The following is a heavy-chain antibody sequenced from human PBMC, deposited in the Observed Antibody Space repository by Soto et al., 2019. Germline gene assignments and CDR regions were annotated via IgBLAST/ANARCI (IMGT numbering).Heavy chain of an antibody. CDR2: INAGNGNT. D-gene: IGHD3-22*01. J-gene: IGHJ4*02. V-gene: IGHV1-3*01. Sequence: ASVKVSCKASGYTFTSYAMHWVRQAPGQRLEWMGWINAGNGNTKYSQKFQGRVTITRDTSASTAYMELSSLRSEDTAVYYCARDPLYYYDSSGPMGDFDYWGQGTLVTVS. CDR3: ARDPLYYYDSSGPMGDFDY. CDR1: GYTFTSYA.